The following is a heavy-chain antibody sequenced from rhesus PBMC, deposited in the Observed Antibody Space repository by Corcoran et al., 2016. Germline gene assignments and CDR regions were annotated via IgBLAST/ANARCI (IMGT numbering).Heavy chain of an antibody. V-gene: IGHV2S1*01. D-gene: IGHD4-23*01. J-gene: IGHJ6*01. CDR3: ARVEYSNYVHGLDS. CDR2: IYWDDDK. CDR1: GFSLSPSGMG. Sequence: QVTLKESGPALVKPTQTLTLTCTFSGFSLSPSGMGVGWFRQPPGKALEWLASIYWDDDKYYSTSLKSRLTISKDTSKNQVVLTMTNMDPVDTATYYCARVEYSNYVHGLDSWGQGVVVTVSS.